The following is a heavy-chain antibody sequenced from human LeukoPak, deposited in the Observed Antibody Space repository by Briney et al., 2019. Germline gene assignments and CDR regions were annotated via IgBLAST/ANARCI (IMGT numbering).Heavy chain of an antibody. D-gene: IGHD1-1*01. CDR2: VDPEDGET. CDR1: GYTFTDYY. V-gene: IGHV1-69-2*01. CDR3: ATGDWTSLDP. J-gene: IGHJ5*02. Sequence: ASVKVSCKVFGYTFTDYYMHWVQQAPGKGLEWMGLVDPEDGETIYAEKFQGRVTITADTSTDTAYMELSSLRSEDTAVYYCATGDWTSLDPWGQGTLVTVSS.